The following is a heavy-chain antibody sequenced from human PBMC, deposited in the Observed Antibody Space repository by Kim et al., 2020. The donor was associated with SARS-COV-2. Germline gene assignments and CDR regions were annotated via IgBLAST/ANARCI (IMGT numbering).Heavy chain of an antibody. V-gene: IGHV3-9*01. J-gene: IGHJ6*02. Sequence: YADSVKSRFTISRDNAKNSLYLHMNSLRAEDTALYYCAKDRGSYYYGMDVWGQGTTVTVSS. CDR3: AKDRGSYYYGMDV. D-gene: IGHD2-15*01.